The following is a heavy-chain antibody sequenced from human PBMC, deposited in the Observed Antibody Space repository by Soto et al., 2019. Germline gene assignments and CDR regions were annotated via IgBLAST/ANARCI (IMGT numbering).Heavy chain of an antibody. CDR2: FYYSGST. Sequence: SETLSLTCTVSGGSISSYYWSWIRQPPGKGLEWFGYFYYSGSTNYNPSLKSRVTISVDTSKNLFSLKLSSVTAADTAVYYCSRGDPLLWFGEKVYYGMDVWGQGTTVTVSS. CDR1: GGSISSYY. V-gene: IGHV4-59*01. D-gene: IGHD3-10*01. J-gene: IGHJ6*02. CDR3: SRGDPLLWFGEKVYYGMDV.